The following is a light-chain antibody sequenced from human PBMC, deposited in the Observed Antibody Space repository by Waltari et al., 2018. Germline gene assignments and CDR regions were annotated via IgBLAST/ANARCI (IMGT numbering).Light chain of an antibody. J-gene: IGKJ2*01. V-gene: IGKV4-1*01. CDR2: WAS. CDR3: QQYYSTPYT. Sequence: DLVLTQSPDSLPVSLGERATIRCKSSQSVLYSSNDMNYFSWYQQKLGQPPKLLIYWASTRASGVSDRFSGGGSGTDFTLTITSVQADDVAIYYCQQYYSTPYTFGQGTKLEIK. CDR1: QSVLYSSNDMNY.